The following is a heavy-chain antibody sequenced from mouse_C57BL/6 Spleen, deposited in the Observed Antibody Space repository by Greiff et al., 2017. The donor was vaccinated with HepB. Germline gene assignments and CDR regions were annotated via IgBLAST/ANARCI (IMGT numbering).Heavy chain of an antibody. V-gene: IGHV1-19*01. Sequence: VQLKQSGPVLVKPGASVKMSCKASGYTFTDYYMNWVKQSHGKSLEWIGVINPYNGGTSYNQKFKGKATLTVDKSSSTAYMELNSLTSEDSAVYYCAPMVTTVDYWGQGTTLTVSS. D-gene: IGHD2-2*01. CDR1: GYTFTDYY. J-gene: IGHJ2*01. CDR3: APMVTTVDY. CDR2: INPYNGGT.